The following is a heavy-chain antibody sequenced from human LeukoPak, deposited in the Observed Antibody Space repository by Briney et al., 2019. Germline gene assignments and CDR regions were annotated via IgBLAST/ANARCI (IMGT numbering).Heavy chain of an antibody. Sequence: GGSLRLSCEASGFTFNTYSMNWARQAPGKGLEWVSSIDSSGGYMFYADSVKGRFTISRDISKNTFYLQMSSLTADDAALYYCAKDQQGGAGSGRFDYWGQGTLVTVSS. V-gene: IGHV3-21*01. CDR3: AKDQQGGAGSGRFDY. J-gene: IGHJ4*02. CDR1: GFTFNTYS. CDR2: IDSSGGYM. D-gene: IGHD3-10*01.